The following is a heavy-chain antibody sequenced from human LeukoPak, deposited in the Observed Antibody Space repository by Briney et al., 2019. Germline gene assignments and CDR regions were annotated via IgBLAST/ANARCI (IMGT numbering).Heavy chain of an antibody. CDR1: GGSITSYY. J-gene: IGHJ4*02. D-gene: IGHD1-26*01. CDR2: MYYSGNS. Sequence: SETLSLTCTVSGGSITSYYWSWIRQPPGKGLEWIGYMYYSGNSYYNPSLKSRVTISVDTSKNQFSLKLSSMTAADTAVYYCARSAELGWELQFDYWGQGTLVTVSS. V-gene: IGHV4-59*01. CDR3: ARSAELGWELQFDY.